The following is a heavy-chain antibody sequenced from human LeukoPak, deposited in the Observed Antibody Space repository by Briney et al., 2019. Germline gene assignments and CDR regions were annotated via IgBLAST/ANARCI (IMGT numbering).Heavy chain of an antibody. CDR3: ASGRYFDL. V-gene: IGHV4-39*07. CDR1: GGSISSSGYY. CDR2: IYYRGST. Sequence: PSETLSLTCTVSGGSISSSGYYWGWIRQPPGKGLEWIGSIYYRGSTYYKPSLKSRANISLDTSKNQFSLRLTSVTAEYTAVYYCASGRYFDLWGRGTLISVSS. J-gene: IGHJ2*01.